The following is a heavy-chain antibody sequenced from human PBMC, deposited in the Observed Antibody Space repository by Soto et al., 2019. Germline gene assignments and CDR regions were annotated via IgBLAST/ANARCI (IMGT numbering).Heavy chain of an antibody. CDR1: GFTFSSYW. Sequence: GGSLRLSCAASGFTFSSYWMSWVRQAPGKGLEWVANIKQDGSEKYYVDSVKGRFTISRDNAKNSLYLQMNSLRAEDTAVYYCAREYRGYSSSYFDYWGQGTLVTVSS. V-gene: IGHV3-7*01. CDR2: IKQDGSEK. J-gene: IGHJ4*02. D-gene: IGHD6-6*01. CDR3: AREYRGYSSSYFDY.